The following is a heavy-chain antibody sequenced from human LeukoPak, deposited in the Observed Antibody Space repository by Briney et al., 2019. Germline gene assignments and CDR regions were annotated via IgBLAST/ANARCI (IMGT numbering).Heavy chain of an antibody. D-gene: IGHD4-17*01. J-gene: IGHJ4*02. CDR2: IKQDGSEK. CDR1: GFTFSSYG. CDR3: ARDEDYDHFDY. Sequence: PGGSLRLSCAASGFTFSSYGMHWVRQAPGKGLEWVANIKQDGSEKYYVDSVKGRFTISRDNAKNSLYLQMNSLRAEDTAVYYCARDEDYDHFDYWGQGTLVTVSS. V-gene: IGHV3-7*01.